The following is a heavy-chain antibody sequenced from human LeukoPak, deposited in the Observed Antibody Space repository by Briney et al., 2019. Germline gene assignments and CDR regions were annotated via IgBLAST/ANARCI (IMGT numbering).Heavy chain of an antibody. V-gene: IGHV3-11*06. CDR1: GFTFSGYH. J-gene: IGHJ4*02. CDR3: ARDFRYYFDY. CDR2: ISGSSYTK. Sequence: PGGSLRLSCAASGFTFSGYHMTWIRKAPGKGLEWVSYISGSSYTKNYADAVKGRFTISRDNAKNSLYLQMNSLRDEDTAVYYCARDFRYYFDYWGQGTLVTVSS.